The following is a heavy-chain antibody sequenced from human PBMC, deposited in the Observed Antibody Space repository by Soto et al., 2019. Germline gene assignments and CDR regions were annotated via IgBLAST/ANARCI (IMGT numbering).Heavy chain of an antibody. V-gene: IGHV1-69*06. CDR2: TIPVFNTA. CDR1: GGTLSDHG. D-gene: IGHD3-10*01. J-gene: IGHJ3*02. Sequence: QVQLEQSGAEVKKPGSLVKVSCKASGGTLSDHGVAWLRQAPGQGLEWMGGTIPVFNTAKYAQKFQGRVTVTADKFTNIAYMELSSLSSEDTAFYFCARGVYGWGNYYTGPSAFDIWGQGTMVIVSS. CDR3: ARGVYGWGNYYTGPSAFDI.